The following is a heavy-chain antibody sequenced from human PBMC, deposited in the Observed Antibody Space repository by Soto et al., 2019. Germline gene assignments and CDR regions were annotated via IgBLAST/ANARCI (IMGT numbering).Heavy chain of an antibody. Sequence: QLQLQESGPGLVRPSETLSLTCTVSGASISSSNYYWGWIRQPPGKGLEWIGSIYYSGSTNYNPSLKSRVIISVGTSKNQFSLTLTSVTAADPAVYYCGRPLRSSWQIHYWGQGRLVTVSS. CDR2: IYYSGST. J-gene: IGHJ4*02. CDR1: GASISSSNYY. V-gene: IGHV4-39*01. CDR3: GRPLRSSWQIHY. D-gene: IGHD6-13*01.